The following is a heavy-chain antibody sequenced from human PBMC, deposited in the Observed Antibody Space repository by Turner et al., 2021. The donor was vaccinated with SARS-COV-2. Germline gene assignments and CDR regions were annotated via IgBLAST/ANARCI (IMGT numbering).Heavy chain of an antibody. D-gene: IGHD3-10*01. CDR3: AKDAGVEESFFDY. Sequence: EVQLLESGGGLVQPGGSLRLPCTASGLTFNNFGMIWVRQAPGKGLEGGSTMSVSGEKTHYAESVKGRFTISRDNSKNTLYLQMNSLRAEDTAIYYWAKDAGVEESFFDYWGQGTLVTVSS. J-gene: IGHJ4*02. V-gene: IGHV3-23*01. CDR1: GLTFNNFG. CDR2: MSVSGEKT.